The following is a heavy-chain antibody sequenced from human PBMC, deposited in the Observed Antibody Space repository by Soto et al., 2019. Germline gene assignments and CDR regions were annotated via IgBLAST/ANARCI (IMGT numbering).Heavy chain of an antibody. CDR2: INHSGST. CDR3: ARGGWIRPDHDAFDI. V-gene: IGHV4-34*01. Sequence: PSETLSLTCAVYGGSFSIYYWSWIRQPPGKGLEWIGEINHSGSTNYNPSLKSRVTISVDTSKNQFSLKLSSVTAADTAVYYCARGGWIRPDHDAFDIWGQGTMVTVSS. J-gene: IGHJ3*02. CDR1: GGSFSIYY. D-gene: IGHD5-18*01.